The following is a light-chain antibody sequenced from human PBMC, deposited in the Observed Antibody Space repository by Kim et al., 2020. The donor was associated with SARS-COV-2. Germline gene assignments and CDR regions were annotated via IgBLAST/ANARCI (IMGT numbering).Light chain of an antibody. CDR2: SNN. J-gene: IGLJ3*02. CDR3: AAWDDSLNAWV. CDR1: NSNIGSNT. V-gene: IGLV1-44*01. Sequence: GQRVTIACSGSNSNIGSNTVNWYQQLPGMAPKLLIYSNNQRPSGVPDRLSGSKSGTSASLAISGLQSADEADYYCAAWDDSLNAWVFGGGTKLTVL.